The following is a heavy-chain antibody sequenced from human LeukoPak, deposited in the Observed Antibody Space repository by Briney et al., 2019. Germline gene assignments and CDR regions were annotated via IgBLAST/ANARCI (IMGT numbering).Heavy chain of an antibody. CDR1: GYTFTSYD. J-gene: IGHJ4*02. CDR2: MNPNSGNT. CDR3: ARGGHQGTYYDFWSGYWEFGC. D-gene: IGHD3-3*01. V-gene: IGHV1-8*01. Sequence: ASVKVSCKASGYTFTSYDINWVRQATGQGLEWMGWMNPNSGNTGYAQKFQGRVTMTRNTSISTAYMELSSLRSEDTAVYYCARGGHQGTYYDFWSGYWEFGCWGQGTLVTVSS.